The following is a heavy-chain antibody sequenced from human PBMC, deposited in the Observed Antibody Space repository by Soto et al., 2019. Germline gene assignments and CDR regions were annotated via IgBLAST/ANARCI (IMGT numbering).Heavy chain of an antibody. Sequence: QITLKESGPTLVKPTQTLTLTCTFSAFSLSTSGVGVGWIRQPPGKALEWLALIYWADDKHSRPSFKSRRTITKDTSKIQLVLTMTNMDPVDTATYYCAHRRPARYSRSFGGFDPWGQGNLVPVSS. CDR3: AHRRPARYSRSFGGFDP. CDR1: AFSLSTSGVG. CDR2: IYWADDK. J-gene: IGHJ5*02. D-gene: IGHD6-13*01. V-gene: IGHV2-5*02.